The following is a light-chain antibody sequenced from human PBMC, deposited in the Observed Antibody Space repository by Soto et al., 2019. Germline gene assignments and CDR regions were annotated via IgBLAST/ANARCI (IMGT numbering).Light chain of an antibody. CDR2: DAS. V-gene: IGKV3-11*01. CDR3: QQYYSAPLT. J-gene: IGKJ5*01. CDR1: QSVSSY. Sequence: EIVLTQSPATLSLSPGERATLSCRASQSVSSYLAWYQQKPGQAPRLLIYDASNRATGIPARFSGSGSGTDFTLTISNLQAEDVAVYYCQQYYSAPLTFGQGTRLELK.